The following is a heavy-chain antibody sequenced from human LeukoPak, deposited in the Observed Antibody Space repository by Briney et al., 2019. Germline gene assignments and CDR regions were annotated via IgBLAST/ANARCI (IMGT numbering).Heavy chain of an antibody. V-gene: IGHV1-8*01. CDR3: ARARYGMDV. J-gene: IGHJ6*02. Sequence: ASVKVSCKASGYTFTSYDFNWVRQATGQRPEWMGWMSPNSGDTGYAQKFQGRVTMTRDTSTSTVYMELSSLRSEDTAVYYCARARYGMDVWGQGTTVTVSS. CDR2: MSPNSGDT. CDR1: GYTFTSYD.